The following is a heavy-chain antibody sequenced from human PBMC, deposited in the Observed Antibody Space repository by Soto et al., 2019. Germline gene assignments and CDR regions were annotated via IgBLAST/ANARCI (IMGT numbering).Heavy chain of an antibody. V-gene: IGHV2-5*02. J-gene: IGHJ4*02. CDR3: AHVRLYDILTGYYALFDY. CDR1: GFSLSTSGVG. Sequence: SGPTLVNPTHTLTLTCTFSGFSLSTSGVGVGWIRQPPGKALEWLALIYWDDDKRYSPSLKSRLTITKDTSKNQVVLTMTNMDPVDTATYYCAHVRLYDILTGYYALFDYWGQGTLVTVSS. D-gene: IGHD3-9*01. CDR2: IYWDDDK.